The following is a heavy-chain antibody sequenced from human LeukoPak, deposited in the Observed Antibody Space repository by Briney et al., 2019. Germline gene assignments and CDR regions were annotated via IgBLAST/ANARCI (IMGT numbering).Heavy chain of an antibody. CDR3: AIRRSVYGDFQPVVY. Sequence: GESLKISCKGSGYSFTSYWIGWGRQMPGKGLEWMGIIYPGDSDTRYSPSFQGQVTISADKSISTAYLQWSSLKASDTAMYYCAIRRSVYGDFQPVVYWGQGTLVTVSS. CDR1: GYSFTSYW. CDR2: IYPGDSDT. D-gene: IGHD4-17*01. V-gene: IGHV5-51*01. J-gene: IGHJ4*02.